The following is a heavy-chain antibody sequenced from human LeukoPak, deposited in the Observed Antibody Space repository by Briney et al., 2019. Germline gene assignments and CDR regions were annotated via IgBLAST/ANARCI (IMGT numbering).Heavy chain of an antibody. D-gene: IGHD1-26*01. V-gene: IGHV3-74*01. CDR3: ARAGYYRFDY. Sequence: PGGSLRLSCAASGFTFSDYWIPWVRQAPGKGLMWVSRIGNDGRTINYADSVKGRFTISRDNAKNTLYLQMNSLRVEDTAVYYCARAGYYRFDYWGQGTLVTVSS. CDR1: GFTFSDYW. J-gene: IGHJ4*02. CDR2: IGNDGRTI.